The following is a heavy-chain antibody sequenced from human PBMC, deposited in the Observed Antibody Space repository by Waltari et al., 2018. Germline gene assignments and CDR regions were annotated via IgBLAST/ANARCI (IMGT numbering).Heavy chain of an antibody. CDR1: GGSISSYY. D-gene: IGHD3-3*01. CDR2: IYYSGST. J-gene: IGHJ5*02. V-gene: IGHV4-59*01. CDR3: ARLHFLEWLLPGWFDP. Sequence: QVQLQESGPGLVKPSETLSLTCTVSGGSISSYYWSWIRQPPGKGLEWIGYIYYSGSTNYNPSLKRRVTISVDTAKNEFSLKLSSVTAADTAVYYCARLHFLEWLLPGWFDPWGQGTLVTVSS.